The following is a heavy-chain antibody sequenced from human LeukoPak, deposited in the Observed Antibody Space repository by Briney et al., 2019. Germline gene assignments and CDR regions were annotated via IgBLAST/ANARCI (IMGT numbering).Heavy chain of an antibody. CDR3: ARVAVAAPNWFDP. Sequence: SETLSLTCTVSGGSISSSSYYWGWIRQPPGKGLKWIGSIYYSGSTYYNPSLKSRVTISVDTSKNQFSLKLSSVTAADTALYYCARVAVAAPNWFDPWGQGTLVTVSS. J-gene: IGHJ5*02. CDR1: GGSISSSSYY. V-gene: IGHV4-39*07. D-gene: IGHD6-19*01. CDR2: IYYSGST.